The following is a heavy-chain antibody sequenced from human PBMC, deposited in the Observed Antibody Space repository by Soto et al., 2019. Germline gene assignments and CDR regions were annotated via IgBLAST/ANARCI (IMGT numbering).Heavy chain of an antibody. D-gene: IGHD1-7*01. CDR3: VRGGIIGTPPDY. CDR1: GYRLGCYW. Sequence: GESLMLHCHGSGYRLGCYWIGLVRQMPGKGLEWVGIIFLRDSDTLYTPSFQGQVTISVDRPNNPPYLQRISLQAAHAAMYFCVRGGIIGTPPDYWGQGTQVTFSS. CDR2: IFLRDSDT. V-gene: IGHV5-51*04. J-gene: IGHJ4*02.